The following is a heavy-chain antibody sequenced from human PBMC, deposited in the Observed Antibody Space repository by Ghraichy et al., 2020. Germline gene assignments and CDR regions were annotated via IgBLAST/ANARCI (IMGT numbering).Heavy chain of an antibody. V-gene: IGHV4-61*02. CDR3: ARDPAGFYHYYGMDV. D-gene: IGHD3-10*01. Sequence: SQTLSLTCTVSGGSISSGSYYWSWIRQPAGKGLEWIGRIYTSGSTNYNPSLKSRVTISVDTSKNQFSLKLSSVTAADTAVYYCARDPAGFYHYYGMDVWGQGTTVTVSS. CDR2: IYTSGST. J-gene: IGHJ6*02. CDR1: GGSISSGSYY.